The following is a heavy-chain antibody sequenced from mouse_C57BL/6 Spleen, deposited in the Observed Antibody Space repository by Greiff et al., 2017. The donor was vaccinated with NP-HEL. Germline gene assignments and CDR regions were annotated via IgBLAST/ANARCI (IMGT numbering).Heavy chain of an antibody. J-gene: IGHJ1*03. CDR3: ARWLPYWYFDV. D-gene: IGHD2-2*01. CDR2: INPSTGGT. Sequence: VQLKQSGPELVKPGASVKISCKASGYSFTGYYMNWVKQSPEKSLEWIGEINPSTGGTTYNQKFKAKATLTVDKSSSTAYMQLKSLTSEDSAVYYCARWLPYWYFDVWGTGTTVTVSS. CDR1: GYSFTGYY. V-gene: IGHV1-42*01.